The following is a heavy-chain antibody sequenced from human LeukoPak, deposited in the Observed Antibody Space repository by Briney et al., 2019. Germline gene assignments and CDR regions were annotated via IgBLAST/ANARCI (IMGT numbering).Heavy chain of an antibody. Sequence: GGSLRLSCAASGFTFSSYAMSWVRQAPGKGLEWVSAISGSGGSTYYADSLKGRFTISRDNSKNALYLQMSSLRAEETAVYYCAKFSSPGWFDPWGQGTLVTVSS. CDR3: AKFSSPGWFDP. D-gene: IGHD1-14*01. V-gene: IGHV3-23*01. CDR1: GFTFSSYA. J-gene: IGHJ5*02. CDR2: ISGSGGST.